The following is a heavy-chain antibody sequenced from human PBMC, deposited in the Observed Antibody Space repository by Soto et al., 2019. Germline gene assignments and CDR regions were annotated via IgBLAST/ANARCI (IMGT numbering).Heavy chain of an antibody. V-gene: IGHV1-2*04. CDR3: ARPSPYYYYGMDV. Sequence: ASVKVSCKAPGYTFTDYYIHWVRLRQAPGQGLEWMGWINPNSGGTNYAQKFQDWVTMTRDTSISTAYLELSSLRSDDTAVYYCARPSPYYYYGMDVWGQGTTVTVSS. J-gene: IGHJ6*02. CDR2: INPNSGGT. CDR1: GYTFTDYY. D-gene: IGHD2-2*01.